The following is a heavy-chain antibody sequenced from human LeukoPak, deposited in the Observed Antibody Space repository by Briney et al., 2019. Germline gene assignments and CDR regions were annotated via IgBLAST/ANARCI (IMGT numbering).Heavy chain of an antibody. CDR2: INLSGST. V-gene: IGHV4-34*01. D-gene: IGHD4-17*01. CDR1: GGSFSGYY. Sequence: PSETLSLTCAVYGGSFSGYYWSWIRQPPGKGLEWIGEINLSGSTNYNPSLKSRVTISVDTSKNQFSLKLSSVTAADTAVYYCAREDPQTTVPEGMDVWGQGTTVTVSS. J-gene: IGHJ6*02. CDR3: AREDPQTTVPEGMDV.